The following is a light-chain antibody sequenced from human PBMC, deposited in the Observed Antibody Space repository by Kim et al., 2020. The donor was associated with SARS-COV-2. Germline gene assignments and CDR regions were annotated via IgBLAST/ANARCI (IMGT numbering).Light chain of an antibody. CDR3: LQHSTYPIT. CDR2: GAS. CDR1: QDIRND. V-gene: IGKV1-17*01. Sequence: ASVENRVTITSRASQDIRNDLGWYQQKPGRAPKRLIYGASSLQSGVPSRFSGSGSGTEFTLTISSVQPEDFATYFCLQHSTYPITFGQGTRLEIK. J-gene: IGKJ5*01.